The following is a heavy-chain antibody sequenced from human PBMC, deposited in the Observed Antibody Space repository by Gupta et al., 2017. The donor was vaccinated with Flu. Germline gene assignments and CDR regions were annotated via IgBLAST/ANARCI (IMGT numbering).Heavy chain of an antibody. V-gene: IGHV1-2*02. CDR2: INPNSGGT. J-gene: IGHJ5*02. Sequence: QVQLVQSGAEVKKPGASVKVSCKASGYTFTGYYMHWVRQAPGQGLEWMGWINPNSGGTNYAQKVQGRVTMTRDTSISTAYMELSRLRSDDTAVYYCARADPSYNWFDPWGQGTLVTVSS. CDR3: ARADPSYNWFDP. CDR1: GYTFTGYY.